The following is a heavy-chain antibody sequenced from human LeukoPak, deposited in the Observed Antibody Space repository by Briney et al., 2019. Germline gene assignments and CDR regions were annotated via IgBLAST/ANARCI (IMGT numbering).Heavy chain of an antibody. J-gene: IGHJ4*02. CDR3: AKDTGYDSSGYYYGDFDY. CDR2: ISAYNGNT. D-gene: IGHD3-22*01. CDR1: GYTFTSYG. V-gene: IGHV1-18*01. Sequence: VKVSCKASGYTFTSYGISWVRQAPGQGLEWMGWISAYNGNTNYAQKLQGRVTMTTDTSTSTAYMELRSLRSDDTAVYYCAKDTGYDSSGYYYGDFDYWGQGTLVTVSS.